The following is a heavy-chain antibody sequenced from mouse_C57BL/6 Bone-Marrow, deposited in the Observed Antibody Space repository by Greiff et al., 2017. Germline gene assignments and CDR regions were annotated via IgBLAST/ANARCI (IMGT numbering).Heavy chain of an antibody. CDR1: GFTFSDYG. V-gene: IGHV5-17*01. Sequence: EVKLVESGGGLVKPGGSLKLSCAASGFTFSDYGMHWVRQAPEKGLEWVAYISSGSSSIYYADTVKGRFTISRDNAKNTLFLQMTSLRSEDTAMYYCAKYGLFAYWGQGTLVTVSA. J-gene: IGHJ3*01. D-gene: IGHD1-1*02. CDR3: AKYGLFAY. CDR2: ISSGSSSI.